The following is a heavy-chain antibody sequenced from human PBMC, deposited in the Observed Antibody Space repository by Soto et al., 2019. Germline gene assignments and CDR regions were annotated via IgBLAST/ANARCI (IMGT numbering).Heavy chain of an antibody. Sequence: QVQLVQSGAEVKKPGSSVKVSCKASGGTFSSYDISWVRQAPGQGLEWMGGIIPIFGTANYAQKFQGRVTITADESTSTAHMELSSLRSEDTAVYYCARHPSSSWYLVYFQHWGQGTLVTVSS. V-gene: IGHV1-69*12. CDR2: IIPIFGTA. D-gene: IGHD6-13*01. CDR1: GGTFSSYD. J-gene: IGHJ1*01. CDR3: ARHPSSSWYLVYFQH.